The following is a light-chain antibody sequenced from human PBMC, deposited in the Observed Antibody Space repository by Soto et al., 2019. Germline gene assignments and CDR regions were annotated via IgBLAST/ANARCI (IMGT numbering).Light chain of an antibody. CDR1: QNIRGNE. CDR3: QDDGTSAPWT. CDR2: RGS. Sequence: VLTQSPGTLSLSPGERTTLSCRASQNIRGNELAWYQQKPGQPPRLLIYRGSSRAPGIPDRFSGRGSGTEFTLTISSLQPEDFAVYYCQDDGTSAPWTFRQGTRVEIK. J-gene: IGKJ1*01. V-gene: IGKV3-20*01.